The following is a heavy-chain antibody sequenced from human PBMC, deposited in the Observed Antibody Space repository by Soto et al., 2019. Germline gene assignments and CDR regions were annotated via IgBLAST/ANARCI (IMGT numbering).Heavy chain of an antibody. D-gene: IGHD3-3*01. CDR1: GFTFSSYG. J-gene: IGHJ4*02. CDR2: ISYDGSNK. V-gene: IGHV3-30*03. Sequence: PGGSLRLSCAASGFTFSSYGMHWVRQAPGKGPEWVAVISYDGSNKYYADSVKGRFTISRDNSKNTLYLQMNSLRAEDTAVYYCATYYAFWSGYRIDFDYWGQGTLVTVSS. CDR3: ATYYAFWSGYRIDFDY.